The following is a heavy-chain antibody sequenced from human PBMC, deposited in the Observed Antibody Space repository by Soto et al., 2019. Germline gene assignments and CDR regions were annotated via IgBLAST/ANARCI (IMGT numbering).Heavy chain of an antibody. D-gene: IGHD3-10*01. CDR1: GYTFTSYY. Sequence: GASVKVSCKASGYTFTSYYINWVLQATGQGLEWMGWMNPNSGNTGYAQKFQGRVTMTRNTSISTAYMELSSLRSEDTAVYYCASTVRTMVRGFDPWGQGTLVTVSS. V-gene: IGHV1-8*01. CDR2: MNPNSGNT. J-gene: IGHJ5*02. CDR3: ASTVRTMVRGFDP.